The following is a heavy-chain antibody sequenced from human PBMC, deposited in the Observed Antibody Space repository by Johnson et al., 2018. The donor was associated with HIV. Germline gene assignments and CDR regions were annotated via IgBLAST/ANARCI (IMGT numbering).Heavy chain of an antibody. V-gene: IGHV3-23*01. J-gene: IGHJ3*02. CDR2: ISGSGGST. D-gene: IGHD3-22*01. Sequence: VLLLESGGGLVQPGGSLRLSCAASGFTFSSYAMSWVRQAPGKGLEWVSAISGSGGSTYYADSVKGRFTISRDNSKNTLYLQMNSLRAEDTAVYYCAKSGITMIVVGGMGAFDIWGQGTMVTVSS. CDR1: GFTFSSYA. CDR3: AKSGITMIVVGGMGAFDI.